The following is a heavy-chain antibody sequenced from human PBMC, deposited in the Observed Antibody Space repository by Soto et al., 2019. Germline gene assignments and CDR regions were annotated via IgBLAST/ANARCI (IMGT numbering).Heavy chain of an antibody. CDR3: EKRVMRGNTLRVLDY. D-gene: IGHD3-16*01. J-gene: IGHJ4*02. CDR1: GFTFSSYD. CDR2: ITNSGSIT. Sequence: GGSLRLSCAASGFTFSSYDMSWVRQAPGKGLEWVSLITNSGSITYYADSVKGRFTISRDNSKNTLYLQMNSLRAEDTAVYFCEKRVMRGNTLRVLDYWGRGTLVNVS. V-gene: IGHV3-23*01.